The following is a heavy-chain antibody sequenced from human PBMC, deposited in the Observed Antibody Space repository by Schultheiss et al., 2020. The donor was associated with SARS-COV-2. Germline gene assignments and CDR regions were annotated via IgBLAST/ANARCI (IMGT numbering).Heavy chain of an antibody. CDR2: INPNSGGT. Sequence: ASVKVSCKASGYTFTSYYMHWVRQAPGQGLEWMGWINPNSGGTNYAQKFQGRVTMTRDTSISTAYMELSRLRSDDTAVYYCARGAREGTIFGVVISPDYYGMDVWGQGTTVTVSS. V-gene: IGHV1-2*02. CDR3: ARGAREGTIFGVVISPDYYGMDV. CDR1: GYTFTSYY. D-gene: IGHD3-3*01. J-gene: IGHJ6*02.